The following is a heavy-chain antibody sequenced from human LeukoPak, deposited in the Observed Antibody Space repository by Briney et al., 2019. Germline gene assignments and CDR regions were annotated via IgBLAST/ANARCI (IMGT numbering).Heavy chain of an antibody. CDR3: ARVYGDYELFFDY. CDR1: GGTFSSYA. D-gene: IGHD4-17*01. Sequence: ASVKVSCKASGGTFSSYAISWVRQAPGQGLEWMGGIIPIFGTANYAQKFQGRVTITADKSTSTAYMELSSLRSEDTAVYYCARVYGDYELFFDYWGQGTLVTVSS. CDR2: IIPIFGTA. V-gene: IGHV1-69*06. J-gene: IGHJ4*02.